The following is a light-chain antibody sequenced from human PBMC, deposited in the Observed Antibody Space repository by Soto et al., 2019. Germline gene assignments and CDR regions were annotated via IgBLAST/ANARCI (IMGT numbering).Light chain of an antibody. CDR2: DVS. CDR3: SSYTRSSTHV. CDR1: SSDVGAYNF. J-gene: IGLJ1*01. Sequence: QSALTQPASVSGSRGQSITISCTGTSSDVGAYNFVSWYQQHPGKLPTLMIFDVSRRPSGVSDRFSGSKSGNTASLTISGLQAEDEGDYYCSSYTRSSTHVFGSGTKLTVL. V-gene: IGLV2-14*03.